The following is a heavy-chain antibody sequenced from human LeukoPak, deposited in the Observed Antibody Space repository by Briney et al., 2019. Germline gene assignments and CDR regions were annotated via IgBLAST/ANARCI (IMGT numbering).Heavy chain of an antibody. D-gene: IGHD6-19*01. CDR1: GFTFSNYG. CDR2: ISYDGSNQ. V-gene: IGHV3-30*18. J-gene: IGHJ2*01. Sequence: GGSLRLSCAASGFTFSNYGMHWVRQAPGKGLEWVAIISYDGSNQYYTDSVKGRFTISRDNSKNTLYLQINSLRAEDTAVYFCAKDRSGLNWYFDLWGRGTLVTVSS. CDR3: AKDRSGLNWYFDL.